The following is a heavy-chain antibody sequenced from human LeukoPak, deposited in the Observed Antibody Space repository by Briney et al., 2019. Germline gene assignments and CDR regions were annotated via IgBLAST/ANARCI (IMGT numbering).Heavy chain of an antibody. Sequence: SVKVSCKASGGSFSDYPINWLRQAPGQGLEWLGGIIPKYSASNYAQAFQGRVTITANESTNTVYMEMSGLRPDDTAVYYCVRPDRIFGVPAAFDAWGQGTLVAVSS. CDR2: IIPKYSAS. V-gene: IGHV1-69*13. J-gene: IGHJ3*01. D-gene: IGHD3-3*02. CDR1: GGSFSDYP. CDR3: VRPDRIFGVPAAFDA.